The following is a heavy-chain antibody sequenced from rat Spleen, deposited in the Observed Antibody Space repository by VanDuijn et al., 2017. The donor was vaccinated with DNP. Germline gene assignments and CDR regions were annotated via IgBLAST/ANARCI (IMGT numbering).Heavy chain of an antibody. D-gene: IGHD1-10*01. V-gene: IGHV5-29*01. CDR2: ISYDGGRT. CDR3: ARQAGNNYGYAMDA. Sequence: EVQLVESGGGLVKPGRSLKLSCAASGFTFSDYGMAWVLKSPTKGMEWVASISYDGGRTYYRDSVKGRFTVSRDDARSTLYLQMDSLRSEDTATYYCARQAGNNYGYAMDAWGQGTSVTVSS. J-gene: IGHJ4*01. CDR1: GFTFSDYG.